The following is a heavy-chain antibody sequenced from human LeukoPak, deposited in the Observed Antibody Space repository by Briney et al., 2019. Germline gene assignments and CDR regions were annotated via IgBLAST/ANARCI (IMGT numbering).Heavy chain of an antibody. J-gene: IGHJ4*02. V-gene: IGHV3-23*01. Sequence: GRFTISRDNSKNTVYLQMNYLRAEDTAVYYCAKTYYYGSGTYYPFDYWGQGTLVTVSS. D-gene: IGHD3-10*01. CDR3: AKTYYYGSGTYYPFDY.